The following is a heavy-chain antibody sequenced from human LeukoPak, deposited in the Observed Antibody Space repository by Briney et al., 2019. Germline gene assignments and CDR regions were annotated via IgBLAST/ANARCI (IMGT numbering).Heavy chain of an antibody. Sequence: GGSLRLSCAASGFTFSDYYMSWIRQAPGKGLEWVSYISSSGSTIYYADSVKGRFTISRDNAKNSLYLQMNSLRAEDTAVYYCARERWFGEYYMDVWGKGTTVTVSS. CDR2: ISSSGSTI. J-gene: IGHJ6*03. D-gene: IGHD3-10*01. V-gene: IGHV3-11*01. CDR3: ARERWFGEYYMDV. CDR1: GFTFSDYY.